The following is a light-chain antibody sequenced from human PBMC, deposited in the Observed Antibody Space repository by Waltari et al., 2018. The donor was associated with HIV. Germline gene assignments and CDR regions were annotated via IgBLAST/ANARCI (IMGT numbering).Light chain of an antibody. V-gene: IGKV3D-15*01. J-gene: IGKJ1*01. Sequence: EIVMTQSPGTLSVSLGERATLSCRASQSITDHLAWYQQRPGQPPRLLIYAASSRASGIPARFSGSGSGTEVTLTISTLQSEDFAVYYCQQYITWPRTFGQGTKVDIK. CDR3: QQYITWPRT. CDR2: AAS. CDR1: QSITDH.